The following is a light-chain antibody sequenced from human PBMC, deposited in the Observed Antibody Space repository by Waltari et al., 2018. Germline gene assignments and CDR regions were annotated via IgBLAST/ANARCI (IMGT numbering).Light chain of an antibody. CDR3: NSRDSNGNPFV. Sequence: SSELTQDPAVSVALGPTVRITCQGASLRHYYANWYRQKPGQAPLLVMYGKNNRTSGIPDRFSGSYSGDTASLTITGAQAEDEADYYCNSRDSNGNPFVFGPATKVTVL. J-gene: IGLJ1*01. CDR1: SLRHYY. V-gene: IGLV3-19*01. CDR2: GKN.